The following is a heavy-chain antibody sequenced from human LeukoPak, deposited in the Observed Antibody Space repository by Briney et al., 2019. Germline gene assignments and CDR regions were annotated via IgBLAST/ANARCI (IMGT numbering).Heavy chain of an antibody. CDR1: GFTFSSYA. CDR3: AKETFGDYFDY. J-gene: IGHJ4*02. D-gene: IGHD3-10*01. V-gene: IGHV3-23*01. Sequence: GGSLRLSCAASGFTFSSYAMSWVRQAPGKGLEWVSALSGSGGSTSYYADSVEGRFTISRDNSKNTLYLQMHSLRAEDTAVYFCAKETFGDYFDYWGQGSLVTVSS. CDR2: LSGSGGST.